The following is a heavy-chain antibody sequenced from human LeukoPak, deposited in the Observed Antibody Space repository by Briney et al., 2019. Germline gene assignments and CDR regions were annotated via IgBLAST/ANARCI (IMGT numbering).Heavy chain of an antibody. D-gene: IGHD3-10*01. CDR1: GFTFSS. Sequence: PGGSLRLSCTASGFTFSSMKWVREPPGQGLGGSSYFRRSIVGVDYADFEKGRFTISRDNARNSAFLHMNSLRAEDTAVYYCARDAEIYASGRNFDWGQGTLATVSS. V-gene: IGHV3-48*04. CDR2: FRRSIVGV. CDR3: ARDAEIYASGRNFD. J-gene: IGHJ4*02.